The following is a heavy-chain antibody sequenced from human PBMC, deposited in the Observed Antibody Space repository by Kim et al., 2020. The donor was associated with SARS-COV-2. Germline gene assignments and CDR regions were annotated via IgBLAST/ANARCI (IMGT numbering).Heavy chain of an antibody. V-gene: IGHV3-15*01. CDR1: GFTFSNAW. CDR2: IKSKTDGGTT. CDR3: TAFGYSSSWYGFFPY. D-gene: IGHD6-13*01. J-gene: IGHJ4*02. Sequence: GGSLRLSCAASGFTFSNAWMSWVRQAPGKGLEWVGRIKSKTDGGTTDYAAPVKGRFTISRDDSKNTLYLQMNSLKTEDTAVYYCTAFGYSSSWYGFFPYWGQGTLVTVSS.